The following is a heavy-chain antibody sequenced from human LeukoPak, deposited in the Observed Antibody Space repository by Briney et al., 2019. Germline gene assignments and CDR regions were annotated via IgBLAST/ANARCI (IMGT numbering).Heavy chain of an antibody. CDR3: ARATYHGYYYYSSGLRYFDY. J-gene: IGHJ4*02. D-gene: IGHD3-22*01. Sequence: ASVKVSCKASGYTFTSYYMHWVRQAPGQGLGWRGIMNPSGGSTSYAQKFQGRVTMTRDTSTSTVCMELSSLRSEDTAVYYCARATYHGYYYYSSGLRYFDYWGQGNLVTVSS. CDR2: MNPSGGST. CDR1: GYTFTSYY. V-gene: IGHV1-46*01.